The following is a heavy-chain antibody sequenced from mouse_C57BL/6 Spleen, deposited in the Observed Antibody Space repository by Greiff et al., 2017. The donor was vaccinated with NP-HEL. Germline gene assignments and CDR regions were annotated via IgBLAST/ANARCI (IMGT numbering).Heavy chain of an antibody. CDR1: GYTFTSYW. D-gene: IGHD1-1*01. J-gene: IGHJ4*01. CDR2: IHPNSGST. V-gene: IGHV1-64*01. CDR3: ARNGGSRGAMDY. Sequence: QVQLQQPGAELVKPGASVKLSCKASGYTFTSYWMHWVKQRPGQGLEWIGMIHPNSGSTNYNEKFKSKATLTVDKSSSTAYMQLSSLTSEDSAVYYCARNGGSRGAMDYWGQGTSVTVSS.